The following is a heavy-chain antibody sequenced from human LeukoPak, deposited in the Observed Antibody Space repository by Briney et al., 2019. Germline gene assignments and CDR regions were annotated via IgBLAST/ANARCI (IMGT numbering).Heavy chain of an antibody. J-gene: IGHJ4*02. CDR1: GYTLTELS. CDR2: FDPEGGET. D-gene: IGHD1-1*01. CDR3: ATWNEVAALYYFDY. V-gene: IGHV1-24*01. Sequence: ASVKVSCKVSGYTLTELSMHWVRQAPGKGLEWMGGFDPEGGETIYAQKFQGRVTMTEDTSTDTAYMELSSLRSEDTAVYYCATWNEVAALYYFDYWGQGTLVTVSS.